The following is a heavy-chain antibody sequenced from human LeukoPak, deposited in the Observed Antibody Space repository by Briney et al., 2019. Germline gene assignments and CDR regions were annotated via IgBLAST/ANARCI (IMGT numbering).Heavy chain of an antibody. V-gene: IGHV3-30*18. CDR2: ISYDGSNK. J-gene: IGHJ4*02. CDR1: GFTFSSYG. Sequence: TGGSLRLSCAASGFTFSSYGMHWVRQAPGKGLEWVAVISYDGSNKYYADSVKGRFTISRDNSKNTLYLQMNSLRAEDTAVYYCAKDLGIVATTAAFDYWGQETLVTVSS. CDR3: AKDLGIVATTAAFDY. D-gene: IGHD5-12*01.